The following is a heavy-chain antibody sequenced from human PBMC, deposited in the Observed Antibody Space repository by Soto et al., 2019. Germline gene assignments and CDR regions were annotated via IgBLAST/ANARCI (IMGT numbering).Heavy chain of an antibody. CDR1: GFTFSTYG. V-gene: IGHV3-33*01. J-gene: IGHJ4*02. CDR3: GRDGALGDTAVVDS. Sequence: QVQLVESGGGVVQPGKSLRLSCAASGFTFSTYGMHWVRQAPGKGLEWVAVIWYDGSSKYHGDSLKGRFTISRDNSKNTLYLQINNLRAEDTAVYYCGRDGALGDTAVVDSWGQGTLVTVSS. D-gene: IGHD5-18*01. CDR2: IWYDGSSK.